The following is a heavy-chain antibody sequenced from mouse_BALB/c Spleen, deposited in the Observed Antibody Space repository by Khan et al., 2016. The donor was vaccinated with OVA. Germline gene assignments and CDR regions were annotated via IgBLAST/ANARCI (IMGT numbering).Heavy chain of an antibody. V-gene: IGHV3-1*02. Sequence: EVQLVESGPGLVKPSQSLSLSCTVTGYSITSGCGWYWIRTFPGNKLGCTGFINYSGCTNYNPSLKSRISISRDTSKNQFFLQLNSVTTEDTATYYCARTARIKYWGQGTTLTVSA. CDR1: GYSITSGCG. CDR3: ARTARIKY. D-gene: IGHD1-2*01. J-gene: IGHJ2*01. CDR2: INYSGCT.